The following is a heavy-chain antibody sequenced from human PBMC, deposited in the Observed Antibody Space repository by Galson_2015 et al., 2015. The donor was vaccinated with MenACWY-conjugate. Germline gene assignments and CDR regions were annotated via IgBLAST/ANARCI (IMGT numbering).Heavy chain of an antibody. CDR3: AKVGVLRGFYYSFYMDV. V-gene: IGHV3-23*01. J-gene: IGHJ6*03. CDR1: KFTFSDFA. Sequence: SLRLSCAASKFTFSDFAMTWVRQAPGKGLGCVSGISGSGGTTYYANSVKGRFTISRDNSNNTLYLQMNTLRAEDTAVYYCAKVGVLRGFYYSFYMDVWGKGTTVTVSS. CDR2: ISGSGGTT. D-gene: IGHD3-10*01.